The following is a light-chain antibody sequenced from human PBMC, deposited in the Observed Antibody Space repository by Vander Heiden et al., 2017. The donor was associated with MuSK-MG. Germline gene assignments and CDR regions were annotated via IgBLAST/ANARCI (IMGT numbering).Light chain of an antibody. CDR1: KLGDKY. J-gene: IGLJ2*01. Sequence: SYELTQPPSVSVSPGQTASITCSGDKLGDKYASWYQQKPGQSLVLGIYEDKKRPSGIPERFSGHNSAKTATLTISGTQAVDESYYYSREWNRNIGIFGGGTKLTVL. CDR3: REWNRNIGI. CDR2: EDK. V-gene: IGLV3-1*01.